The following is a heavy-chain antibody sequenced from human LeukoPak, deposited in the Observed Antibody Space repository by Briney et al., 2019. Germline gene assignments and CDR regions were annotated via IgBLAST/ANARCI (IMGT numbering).Heavy chain of an antibody. V-gene: IGHV4-61*02. CDR1: GGSISSGSYY. CDR3: ARSGGSYTHDAFDI. Sequence: SETLSLTCTVSGGSISSGSYYWSWIRQPAGKGLEWIGRIYTSGSTNYNPSLKSRVTISVDTSKNQFSLKLSSVTAADTAVYYCARSGGSYTHDAFDIWGQGTMVTVSS. D-gene: IGHD1-26*01. CDR2: IYTSGST. J-gene: IGHJ3*02.